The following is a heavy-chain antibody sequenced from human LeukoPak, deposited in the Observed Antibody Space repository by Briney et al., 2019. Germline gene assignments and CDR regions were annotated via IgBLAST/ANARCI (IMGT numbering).Heavy chain of an antibody. J-gene: IGHJ6*03. D-gene: IGHD6-19*01. Sequence: ASVKVSCKASGYTFTSYDINWVRQATGQGLEWMGWMNPNSGNTGYAQKFQGRVTITRNTSISTAYMELSSLRSEDTAVYYCARGPGIAVAGTSYYYIDVWGKGTTVTVSS. V-gene: IGHV1-8*03. CDR3: ARGPGIAVAGTSYYYIDV. CDR2: MNPNSGNT. CDR1: GYTFTSYD.